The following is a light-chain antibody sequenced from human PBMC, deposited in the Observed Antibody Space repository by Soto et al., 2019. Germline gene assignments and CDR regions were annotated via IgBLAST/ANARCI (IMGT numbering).Light chain of an antibody. CDR1: QSVNSY. J-gene: IGKJ4*01. Sequence: EIVLTQSPATLSLSPGERATLSCRASQSVNSYLAWYQQKPGQAPRLLIYDASSRATGIPARFSGSGSGTDFTLTITSLEPEYFAVYYCQQRSNWPSTFGGGTKVEI. V-gene: IGKV3-11*01. CDR3: QQRSNWPST. CDR2: DAS.